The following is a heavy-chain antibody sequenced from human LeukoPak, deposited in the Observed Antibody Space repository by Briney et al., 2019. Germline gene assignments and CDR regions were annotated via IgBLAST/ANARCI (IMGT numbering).Heavy chain of an antibody. D-gene: IGHD5-18*01. Sequence: SVKVSCKASGGTFSSYAISWVRQAPGQGLEWMGRIIPILGTANYAQKFQGRVTITTDESTSTAYMELSSLRSEDTAVYYCARALPFDTAMVTSAFDIWGQGTMVTVSS. CDR3: ARALPFDTAMVTSAFDI. CDR2: IIPILGTA. CDR1: GGTFSSYA. J-gene: IGHJ3*02. V-gene: IGHV1-69*11.